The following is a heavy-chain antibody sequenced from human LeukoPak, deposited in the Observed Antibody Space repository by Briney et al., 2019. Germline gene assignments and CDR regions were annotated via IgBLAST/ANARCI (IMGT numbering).Heavy chain of an antibody. Sequence: GGSLRLSCAASGFTFSSYAMSWVRQAPGKGLEWVSAISGSGGSTYYADSVKGRFTISRDNSKNTLYLQMNSLRAEDTAVYYCAKVRGLTYYYDSSGYSDAFDIWGQGTMVTVSS. D-gene: IGHD3-22*01. V-gene: IGHV3-23*01. CDR1: GFTFSSYA. CDR2: ISGSGGST. J-gene: IGHJ3*02. CDR3: AKVRGLTYYYDSSGYSDAFDI.